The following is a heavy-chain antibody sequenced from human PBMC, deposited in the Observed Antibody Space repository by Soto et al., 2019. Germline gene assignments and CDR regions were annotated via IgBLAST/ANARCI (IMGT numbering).Heavy chain of an antibody. Sequence: SETLSLTCTVSGGSISSYYWSWIRQPPGKGLEWIGYIYYSGSTNYNPSLKSRVTISVDTSKNQFSLKLSSVTAADTAVYYCARHDAAARILFDYWGQGTLVTVSS. CDR1: GGSISSYY. J-gene: IGHJ4*02. CDR3: ARHDAAARILFDY. D-gene: IGHD6-13*01. V-gene: IGHV4-59*08. CDR2: IYYSGST.